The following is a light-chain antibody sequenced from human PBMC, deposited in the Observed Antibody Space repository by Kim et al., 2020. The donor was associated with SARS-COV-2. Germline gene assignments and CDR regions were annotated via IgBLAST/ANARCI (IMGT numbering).Light chain of an antibody. CDR1: QSVSTS. Sequence: LSPGERATLTCRASQSVSTSLAWYQHKSGQAPRLLIFGATNRASGIPDRFSGSGSGTDFTLTISRLEPEDFALYYCQQYGSSPLTFGGGTKVDIK. V-gene: IGKV3-20*01. J-gene: IGKJ4*01. CDR2: GAT. CDR3: QQYGSSPLT.